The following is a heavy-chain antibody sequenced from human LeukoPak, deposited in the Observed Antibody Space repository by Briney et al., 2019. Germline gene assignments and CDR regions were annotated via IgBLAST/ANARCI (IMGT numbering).Heavy chain of an antibody. CDR2: IYYSGST. CDR1: GGSVSSGSYY. D-gene: IGHD1-14*01. V-gene: IGHV4-61*01. Sequence: SETLSLTCTVSGGSVSSGSYYWNWIRQPPGKGLEWIGHIYYSGSTDYNPSLKSRVTISADTSKNQLSLKMTSVTAADTAAYYCAREPGETDEGFEYWGQGTLVTVSS. J-gene: IGHJ4*02. CDR3: AREPGETDEGFEY.